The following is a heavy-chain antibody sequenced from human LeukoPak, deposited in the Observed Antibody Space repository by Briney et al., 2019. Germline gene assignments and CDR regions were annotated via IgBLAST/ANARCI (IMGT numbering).Heavy chain of an antibody. CDR1: GGSISSSSYY. CDR2: IYYSGST. J-gene: IGHJ4*02. D-gene: IGHD3-9*01. Sequence: PSETLSLTRTVSGGSISSSSYYWGWIRQPPGKGLEWIGSIYYSGSTYYNPSLKGRVTISVDTSKNQFSLKLSSVTAADTAVYYCARQFSGDYDILNYFDYWGQGTLVTVSS. V-gene: IGHV4-39*01. CDR3: ARQFSGDYDILNYFDY.